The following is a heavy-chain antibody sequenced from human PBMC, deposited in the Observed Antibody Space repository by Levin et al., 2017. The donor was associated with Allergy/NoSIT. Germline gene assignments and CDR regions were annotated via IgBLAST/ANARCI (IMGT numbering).Heavy chain of an antibody. CDR3: ARLVYCSGGSCFPPGPYYYYMDV. CDR1: GGTFSSYA. Sequence: SVKVSCKASGGTFSSYAISWVRQAPGQGLEWMGGIIPIFGTANYAQKFQGRVTITADKSTSTAYMELSSLRSEDTAVYYCARLVYCSGGSCFPPGPYYYYMDVWGKGTTVTVSS. D-gene: IGHD2-15*01. CDR2: IIPIFGTA. J-gene: IGHJ6*03. V-gene: IGHV1-69*06.